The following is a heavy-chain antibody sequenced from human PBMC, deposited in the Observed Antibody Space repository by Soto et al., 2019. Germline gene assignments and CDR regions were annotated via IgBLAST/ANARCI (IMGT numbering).Heavy chain of an antibody. Sequence: SETLSLTCTVSGGSISSSSYYWGWIRQPPGKGLEWIGSIYYSGSTYYNPSLKSRVTISVDTSKNQFSLKLSSVTAADTAVYYCSSLFDYIWGSYRHYYYYYYMDVWGKGTTVTVS. D-gene: IGHD3-16*02. J-gene: IGHJ6*03. CDR2: IYYSGST. CDR1: GGSISSSSYY. CDR3: SSLFDYIWGSYRHYYYYYYMDV. V-gene: IGHV4-39*01.